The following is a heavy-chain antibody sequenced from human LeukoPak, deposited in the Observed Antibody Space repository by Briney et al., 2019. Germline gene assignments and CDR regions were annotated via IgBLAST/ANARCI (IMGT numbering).Heavy chain of an antibody. CDR1: GFTFNNYA. CDR3: VAGTRDFQH. CDR2: IYSGGST. D-gene: IGHD2-15*01. J-gene: IGHJ1*01. V-gene: IGHV3-53*01. Sequence: PGGSLRLSCATSGFTFNNYAMSWVRQAPGKGLEWVSVIYSGGSTYYADSVKGRFTNSRDNSKNTLYLQMNSLRAEDTAVYYCVAGTRDFQHWGQGTLVTVSS.